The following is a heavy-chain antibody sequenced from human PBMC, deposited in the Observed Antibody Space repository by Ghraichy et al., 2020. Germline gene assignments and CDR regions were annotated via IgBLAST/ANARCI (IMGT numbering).Heavy chain of an antibody. CDR3: ARGLNLGYCTTSTCTFGFFDL. V-gene: IGHV4-61*01. J-gene: IGHJ2*01. CDR2: VHHGGSS. Sequence: SQTLSLTCTVSDSVVTSPHYWSWIRQSPGKGLEWIGFVHHGGSSNSNPSLGSRVTMSVDTTKNQFSLKLTSVTAADTAMYYCARGLNLGYCTTSTCTFGFFDLWGRATLVTVSS. D-gene: IGHD2-8*01. CDR1: DSVVTSPHY.